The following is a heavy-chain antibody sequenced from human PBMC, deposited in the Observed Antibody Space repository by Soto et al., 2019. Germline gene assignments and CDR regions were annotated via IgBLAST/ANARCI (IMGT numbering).Heavy chain of an antibody. CDR1: GFTFSSYG. V-gene: IGHV3-30*18. D-gene: IGHD6-13*01. Sequence: QVQLVESGGGVVQPGRSLRLSCAASGFTFSSYGMHWVRQAPGKGLEWVAVISYDGSNKYYADSVKGRFTISRDNSKNTLYLPMNSLRAEDTAVYYCAKEMAAAGTEYWGQGTLVTVSS. CDR3: AKEMAAAGTEY. CDR2: ISYDGSNK. J-gene: IGHJ4*02.